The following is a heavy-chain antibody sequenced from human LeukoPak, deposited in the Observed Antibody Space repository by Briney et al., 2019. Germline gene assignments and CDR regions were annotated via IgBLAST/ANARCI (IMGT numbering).Heavy chain of an antibody. V-gene: IGHV1-69*05. CDR3: ARDPLSDSSLNYFDY. CDR2: IIPISGTA. CDR1: GGTFSSYA. J-gene: IGHJ4*02. Sequence: SVKVSCKASGGTFSSYAISWVRQAPGQGLEWMGGIIPISGTANYAQKFQGRVTITTDESTSTAYMELSSLRSEDTAVYYCARDPLSDSSLNYFDYWGQGTLVTVSS. D-gene: IGHD3-22*01.